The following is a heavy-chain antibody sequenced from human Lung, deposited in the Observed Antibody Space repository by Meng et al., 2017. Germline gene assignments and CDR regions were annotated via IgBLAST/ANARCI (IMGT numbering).Heavy chain of an antibody. D-gene: IGHD4-11*01. CDR1: GGSFSDYY. J-gene: IGHJ4*02. CDR2: INHSGST. CDR3: ARGPTTMAHDFDY. V-gene: IGHV4-34*01. Sequence: HVELQQWGLGLLRPSETLSLTCGVSGGSFSDYYWSWIRQPPGKGLEWIGEINHSGSTNYNPSLESRATISVDTSQNNLSLKPSSVTAADSAVYYCARGPTTMAHDFDYWGQGTLVTVSS.